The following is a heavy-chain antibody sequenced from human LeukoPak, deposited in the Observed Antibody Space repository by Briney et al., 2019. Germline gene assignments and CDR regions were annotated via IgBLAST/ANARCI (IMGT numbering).Heavy chain of an antibody. Sequence: PGGSLRLSCAASGFTFSSYEMNWVRQAPGKGLEWVSYISSSSTIYYADSVKGRFTISRDNAKNSLYLQMNSLRAEDTAVYYCARNPYYYDSSGYYDYWGQGTLVTVSS. CDR1: GFTFSSYE. CDR3: ARNPYYYDSSGYYDY. D-gene: IGHD3-22*01. CDR2: ISSSSTI. V-gene: IGHV3-48*03. J-gene: IGHJ4*02.